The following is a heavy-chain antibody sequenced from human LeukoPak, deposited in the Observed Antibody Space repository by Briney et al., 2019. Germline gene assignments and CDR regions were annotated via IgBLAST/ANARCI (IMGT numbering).Heavy chain of an antibody. CDR3: ARRTPNWNSYYFDH. Sequence: SETLSLTCAVNGGSFSAYYWSWIRQPPGKGLEWIGYIYYSGSTNYNPSLNSRLTISVDTSKNQFSLILTSVTAADTAVYYCARRTPNWNSYYFDHWGQGILVTVSS. CDR1: GGSFSAYY. CDR2: IYYSGST. D-gene: IGHD1-7*01. V-gene: IGHV4-59*01. J-gene: IGHJ4*02.